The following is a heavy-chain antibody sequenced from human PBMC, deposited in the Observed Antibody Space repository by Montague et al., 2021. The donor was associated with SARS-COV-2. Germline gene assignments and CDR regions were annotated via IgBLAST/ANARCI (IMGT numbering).Heavy chain of an antibody. CDR3: ARDIAVAGLFDY. Sequence: TLSLTCTVSGGSISSGSYNWSWMRQPAGKGLEWIGRISISGSTNYNPSLKSRVTISVDTSKNQFSLKLRSVTAADTAVYYCARDIAVAGLFDYWGQGTLVTVSS. D-gene: IGHD6-19*01. V-gene: IGHV4-61*02. CDR2: ISISGST. J-gene: IGHJ4*02. CDR1: GGSISSGSYN.